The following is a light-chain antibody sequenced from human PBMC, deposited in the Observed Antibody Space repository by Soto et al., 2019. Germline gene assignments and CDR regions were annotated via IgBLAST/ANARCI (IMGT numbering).Light chain of an antibody. Sequence: QSALTQPASVSGSPGQSITISCTGTSSDVGGYKYVSWYQQHTDKAPKLIIFEFSNRPSGISSRFSGSKSGNTASLTISGLQAEDEADYYCASYTSSSTSVIFGRGTKLTVL. CDR3: ASYTSSSTSVI. CDR1: SSDVGGYKY. V-gene: IGLV2-14*01. J-gene: IGLJ2*01. CDR2: EFS.